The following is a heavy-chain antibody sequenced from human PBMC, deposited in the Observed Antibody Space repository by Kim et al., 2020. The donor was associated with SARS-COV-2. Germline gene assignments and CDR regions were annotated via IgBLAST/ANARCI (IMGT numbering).Heavy chain of an antibody. Sequence: GESLKISCKGSGYSFTSYRISWVRQMPGKGLEWMGRIDPSDSYTNYSPSFQGHVTISADKSISTAYLQWSSLKASDTAMYYCARLGSGAYYDSSGYYWGAFDIWGQGTMVTVSS. D-gene: IGHD3-22*01. CDR3: ARLGSGAYYDSSGYYWGAFDI. CDR1: GYSFTSYR. J-gene: IGHJ3*02. V-gene: IGHV5-10-1*01. CDR2: IDPSDSYT.